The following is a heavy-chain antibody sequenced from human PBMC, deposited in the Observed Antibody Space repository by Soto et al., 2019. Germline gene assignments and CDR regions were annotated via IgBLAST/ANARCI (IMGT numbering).Heavy chain of an antibody. CDR2: IYSSVST. CDR3: ARLPYYDSPPVTFDI. V-gene: IGHV4-39*01. J-gene: IGHJ3*02. CDR1: GGSISSSLYY. Sequence: QLQLQESGPGLMKPSETLSLTCTVSGGSISSSLYYWGWIRQPPGKGLEWVGSIYSSVSTHYNPSLKSLVAISVDTSKNQFSLKLSSATAADTAVYYCARLPYYDSPPVTFDIWGQGTMVTVSS. D-gene: IGHD3-22*01.